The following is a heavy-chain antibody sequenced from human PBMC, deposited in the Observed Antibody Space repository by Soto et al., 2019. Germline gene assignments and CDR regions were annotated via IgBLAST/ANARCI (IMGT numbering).Heavy chain of an antibody. D-gene: IGHD5-12*01. CDR3: AKVRGYVPNYYGMDV. V-gene: IGHV3-30-3*01. Sequence: GGSLRLSCAASGFTFSSYAMHWVRQAPGKGLEWVAVISYDGSNKYYADSVKGRFTISRDNSKNTLYLQMNSLRAEDTAVYYCAKVRGYVPNYYGMDVWGQGTTVTVSS. CDR2: ISYDGSNK. CDR1: GFTFSSYA. J-gene: IGHJ6*02.